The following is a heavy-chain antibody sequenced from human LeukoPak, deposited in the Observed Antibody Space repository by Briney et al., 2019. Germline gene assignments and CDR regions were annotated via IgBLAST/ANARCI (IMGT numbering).Heavy chain of an antibody. D-gene: IGHD4-17*01. CDR1: GGSISSGDYY. CDR3: ARDGRGTTVTSIDY. Sequence: SETLSLTCTVSGGSISSGDYYWSWIRQPPGKGLEWIGYIYYSGSTYYNPSLKSRVTISVDTSKSQFSLKLSSVTAADTAVYYCARDGRGTTVTSIDYWGQGTLVTVSS. J-gene: IGHJ4*02. V-gene: IGHV4-30-4*01. CDR2: IYYSGST.